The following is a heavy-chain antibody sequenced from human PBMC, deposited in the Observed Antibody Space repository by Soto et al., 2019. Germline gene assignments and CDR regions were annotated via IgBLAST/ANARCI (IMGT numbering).Heavy chain of an antibody. CDR1: GFTFDDYA. D-gene: IGHD3-10*01. Sequence: PGGSLRLSCAASGFTFDDYAMHWVRQAPGKGLEWVTGISWNSDTIGYADSVKGRFTISRDNAKNSLYLPMNSLRADDTDFYYCARDVWSRASGPPDSWGQGTLVTVP. CDR3: ARDVWSRASGPPDS. V-gene: IGHV3-9*01. J-gene: IGHJ4*02. CDR2: ISWNSDTI.